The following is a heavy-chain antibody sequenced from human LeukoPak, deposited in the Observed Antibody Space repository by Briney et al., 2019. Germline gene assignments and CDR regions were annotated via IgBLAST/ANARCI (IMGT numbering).Heavy chain of an antibody. CDR2: IYYSGST. J-gene: IGHJ4*02. Sequence: PSQTLSLTCTVSGGSISSGGYYWSWIRQHPGKGLEWIGYIYYSGSTYYNPSLKSRVTISVDTSKNQFSLKLSSVTAADTAVYYCARPYSSSSSLFDYWGQGTLVTVSS. D-gene: IGHD6-6*01. CDR1: GGSISSGGYY. CDR3: ARPYSSSSSLFDY. V-gene: IGHV4-31*03.